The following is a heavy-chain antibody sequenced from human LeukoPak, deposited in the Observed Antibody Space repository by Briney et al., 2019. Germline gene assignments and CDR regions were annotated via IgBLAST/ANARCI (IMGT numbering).Heavy chain of an antibody. CDR2: INHSGGT. CDR1: GGSFSGYY. J-gene: IGHJ4*02. Sequence: SETLSLTCAVYGGSFSGYYWSWIRQPPGKGLEWIGEINHSGGTNYNPSLKSRVTISVDTSKNQFSLKLSSVTAADTAVYYCARGDLNYDSSGADYWGQGTLVTVSS. D-gene: IGHD3-22*01. V-gene: IGHV4-34*01. CDR3: ARGDLNYDSSGADY.